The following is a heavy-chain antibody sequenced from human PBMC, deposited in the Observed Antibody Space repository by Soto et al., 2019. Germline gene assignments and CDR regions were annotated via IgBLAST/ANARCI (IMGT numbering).Heavy chain of an antibody. D-gene: IGHD2-8*02. J-gene: IGHJ4*02. V-gene: IGHV4-34*01. CDR1: GGSFSGYY. CDR2: INHSGST. Sequence: SETLSLICAVYGGSFSGYYWTWIHQPPGTGLEWIGEINHSGSTNYNPSLKSRVTISVDTSKNQFSLKLTSVTAADAAVYYCARDKITGLFDYWGQGTLVTVSS. CDR3: ARDKITGLFDY.